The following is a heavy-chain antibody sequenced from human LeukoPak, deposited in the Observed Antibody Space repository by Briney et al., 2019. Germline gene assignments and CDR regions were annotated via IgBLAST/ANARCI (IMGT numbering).Heavy chain of an antibody. CDR2: ISYDGSNK. D-gene: IGHD6-19*01. Sequence: GRSLRLSCAASGFTFSSYAMHWVRQAPGKGLEWVAVISYDGSNKYYADSVKGRFTISRDNSKNTLYLQMNSLRAEDTAVYYCARRYSSGWSDAFDIWGQGTMVTVSS. CDR3: ARRYSSGWSDAFDI. J-gene: IGHJ3*02. V-gene: IGHV3-30-3*01. CDR1: GFTFSSYA.